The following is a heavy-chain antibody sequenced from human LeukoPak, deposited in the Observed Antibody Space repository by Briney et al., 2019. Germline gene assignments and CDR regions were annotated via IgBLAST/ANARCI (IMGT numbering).Heavy chain of an antibody. Sequence: ASVRISCKISGHTITDSITDFYIHWVQQAPGKSLEWMGFVDPENGEVKYADKFRGRVTMTADKSMDIAYMELRSLRSDDTAEYFCATALNPSAFDVWGQGTLVSVSS. J-gene: IGHJ3*01. CDR1: GHTITDSITDFY. CDR3: ATALNPSAFDV. V-gene: IGHV1-69-2*01. CDR2: VDPENGEV.